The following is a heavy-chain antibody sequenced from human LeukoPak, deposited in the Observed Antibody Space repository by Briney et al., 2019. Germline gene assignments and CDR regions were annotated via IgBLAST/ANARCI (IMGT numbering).Heavy chain of an antibody. CDR2: IIPIFGTA. D-gene: IGHD1-26*01. J-gene: IGHJ6*03. V-gene: IGHV1-69*06. CDR1: GGTFSSYA. Sequence: SVKVSCKASGGTFSSYAISWVRQAPGQGLEWMGGIIPIFGTANYAQKFQGRVTITADKSTSTAYMELSSLRSEDTAVYYCARGSGGRLLYYYYMDVWGKGTTVTVSS. CDR3: ARGSGGRLLYYYYMDV.